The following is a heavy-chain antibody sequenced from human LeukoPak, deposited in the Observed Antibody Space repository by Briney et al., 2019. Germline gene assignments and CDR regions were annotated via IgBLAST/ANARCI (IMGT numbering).Heavy chain of an antibody. V-gene: IGHV3-73*01. CDR2: IRSKANSYAT. Sequence: GGSLRLSCAASGFTSSGSAMHWVRQASGKGLEWVGRIRSKANSYATAYAASVKGRFTISRDDSKNTAYLQMNSLKTEDTAVYYCTPSLYDILTGSDYWGQGTLVTVSS. J-gene: IGHJ4*02. CDR1: GFTSSGSA. CDR3: TPSLYDILTGSDY. D-gene: IGHD3-9*01.